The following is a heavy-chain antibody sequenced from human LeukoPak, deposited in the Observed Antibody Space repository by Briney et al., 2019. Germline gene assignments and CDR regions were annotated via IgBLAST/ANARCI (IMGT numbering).Heavy chain of an antibody. CDR1: GGSFSGYY. D-gene: IGHD4-11*01. V-gene: IGHV4-34*01. Sequence: PSETLSLTCAVYGGSFSGYYWSWIRQPPGKGLEWIGEINHSGSTNYNPSLKSRVTISVDTSKNQFSLKLSSVTAADTAVYYCARGNTVPLTTRRRYYFDYWGQGTLVTVSS. J-gene: IGHJ4*02. CDR2: INHSGST. CDR3: ARGNTVPLTTRRRYYFDY.